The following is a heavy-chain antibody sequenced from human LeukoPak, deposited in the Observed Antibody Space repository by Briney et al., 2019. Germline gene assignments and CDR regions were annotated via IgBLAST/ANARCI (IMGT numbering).Heavy chain of an antibody. CDR1: GYTFTSFW. D-gene: IGHD2-2*01. CDR3: ARRLSSTPLYDF. CDR2: IYPGDSDT. J-gene: IGHJ4*02. V-gene: IGHV5-51*01. Sequence: GESLKISCKGSGYTFTSFWVGWVRQMPGKGLEWMGIIYPGDSDTRYSSSFQGQVTISADKSISTAYLQWSSLKASDIAMYYCARRLSSTPLYDFWGQGTLVTVSS.